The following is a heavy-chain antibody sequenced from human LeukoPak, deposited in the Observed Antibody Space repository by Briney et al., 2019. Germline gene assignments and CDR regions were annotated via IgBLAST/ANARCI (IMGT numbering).Heavy chain of an antibody. CDR2: IKSKTDGRAA. V-gene: IGHV3-15*01. CDR1: GFTFSDSW. CDR3: TTAQKKCFGKIVLATFDY. D-gene: IGHD4-23*01. Sequence: PGGSLRLSCAASGFTFSDSWMSWVRQAPGKGLDWVGRIKSKTDGRAADYADPVKARFTISRDDSKNTLFLQMTGLRVEDTGVYYCTTAQKKCFGKIVLATFDYWGQRTLLTVSS. J-gene: IGHJ4*02.